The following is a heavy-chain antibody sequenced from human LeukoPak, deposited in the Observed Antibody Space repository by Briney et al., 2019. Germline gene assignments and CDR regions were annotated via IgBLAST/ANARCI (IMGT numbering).Heavy chain of an antibody. J-gene: IGHJ3*02. CDR1: GFTFDDYA. CDR3: AKDMRQTRGGYTVTTRLLLAFDI. CDR2: ISWNSGSI. V-gene: IGHV3-9*03. D-gene: IGHD4-11*01. Sequence: PGGSLRLSCAASGFTFDDYAMHWVRQAPGKGLEWVSGISWNSGSIGYADSVKGRFTISRDNAKNSLYLQMNSLRAEDMALYYCAKDMRQTRGGYTVTTRLLLAFDIWGQGTMVTVSS.